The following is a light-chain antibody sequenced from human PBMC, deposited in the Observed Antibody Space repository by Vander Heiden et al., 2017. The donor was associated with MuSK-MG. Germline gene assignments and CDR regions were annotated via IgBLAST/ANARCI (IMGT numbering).Light chain of an antibody. CDR1: QSISSW. CDR3: QQDTSYSPT. Sequence: DIQMTQSPSTLSASVGDRVPITSRASQSISSWLAWYQQKPGKAPKLLIYKASSLESGGPARFSRSGSGTEFTLTMSSLQPDDFATYYCQQDTSYSPTFGQ. CDR2: KAS. J-gene: IGKJ1*01. V-gene: IGKV1-5*03.